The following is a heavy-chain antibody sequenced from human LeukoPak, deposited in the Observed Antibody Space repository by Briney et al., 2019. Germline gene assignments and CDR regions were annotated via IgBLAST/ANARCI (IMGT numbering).Heavy chain of an antibody. CDR1: GYTFTDYY. D-gene: IGHD3-16*01. CDR3: TTRGGDTLMRTEAFDY. Sequence: ASVKVSCKASGYTFTDYYIHWVRQAPGQGLEWMGWMNPDSGGTNYAQKFKGRVTMTRDTSINTAYMDLRRLTSDDTAIYYCTTRGGDTLMRTEAFDYWGLGTLVTVSS. CDR2: MNPDSGGT. V-gene: IGHV1-2*02. J-gene: IGHJ4*02.